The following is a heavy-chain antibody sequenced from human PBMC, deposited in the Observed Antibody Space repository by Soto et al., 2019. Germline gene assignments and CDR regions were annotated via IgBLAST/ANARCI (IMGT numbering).Heavy chain of an antibody. CDR1: GFTFSSYA. CDR2: ISYDGSNK. V-gene: IGHV3-30-3*01. CDR3: ARDQPATVRCDY. J-gene: IGHJ4*02. Sequence: QTGGSLRLSCAASGFTFSSYAMHWVRQAPGKGLEWVAVISYDGSNKYYADSVKGRFTISRDNSKNTLYLQMNSLRAEDTAVYYCARDQPATVRCDYWGQGTLVTVSS. D-gene: IGHD4-17*01.